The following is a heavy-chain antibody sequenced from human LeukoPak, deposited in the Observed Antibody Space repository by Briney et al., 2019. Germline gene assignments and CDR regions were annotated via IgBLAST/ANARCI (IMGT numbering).Heavy chain of an antibody. CDR1: GYTFTGYG. J-gene: IGHJ5*02. V-gene: IGHV1-18*01. CDR3: ARAKGGDCSSTSCYIGGSWFDP. CDR2: ISAYNGNT. Sequence: GASVKVSCKASGYTFTGYGISWVRQAPGQGLEWMGWISAYNGNTNYAQKLQGRVTMTTDTSTSTAYMELRSLRSDDTAVYYCARAKGGDCSSTSCYIGGSWFDPWGQGTLVTVSS. D-gene: IGHD2-2*02.